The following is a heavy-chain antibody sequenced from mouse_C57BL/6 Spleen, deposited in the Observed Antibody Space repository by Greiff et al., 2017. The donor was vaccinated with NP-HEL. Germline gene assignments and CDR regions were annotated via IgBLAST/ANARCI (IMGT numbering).Heavy chain of an antibody. Sequence: EVQLQQSGPELVKPGASVKIPCKASGYTFTDYNMDWVKQSHGKSLEWIGDINPNNGGTIYNQKFKGKATLTVDKSSSTAYMELRSLTSEDTAVYYCARGRALYGNYPWFAYWGQGTLVTVSA. V-gene: IGHV1-18*01. J-gene: IGHJ3*01. CDR2: INPNNGGT. D-gene: IGHD2-1*01. CDR3: ARGRALYGNYPWFAY. CDR1: GYTFTDYN.